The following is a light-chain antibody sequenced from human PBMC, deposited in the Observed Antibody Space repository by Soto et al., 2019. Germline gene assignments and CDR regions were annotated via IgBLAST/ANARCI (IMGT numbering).Light chain of an antibody. CDR3: QQRSSWPLT. J-gene: IGKJ4*01. Sequence: ELVLTQSPDILSLSPGERATLSCRASQTISNSLAWYQQKPGQAPRLLIYDVSNRATGIPARFSGSGSGTDFTLTISGLETEDFAVYFCQQRSSWPLTFGGGTKVDIK. V-gene: IGKV3-11*01. CDR2: DVS. CDR1: QTISNS.